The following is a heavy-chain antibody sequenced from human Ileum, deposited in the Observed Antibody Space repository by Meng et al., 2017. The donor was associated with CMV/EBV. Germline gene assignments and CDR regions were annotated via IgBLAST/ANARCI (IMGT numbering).Heavy chain of an antibody. CDR1: GFSVSSDF. Sequence: GGSLRLSCAASGFSVSSDFVSWVRQAPGKGLEWVSITYTGGTTYYAESVKGRFTISIDDSKNTLCLQMNGLGTEDTAVYCSARSTVVNVGGFWGQGTPVTVSS. CDR2: TYTGGTT. V-gene: IGHV3-66*02. J-gene: IGHJ4*02. D-gene: IGHD4-23*01. CDR3: ARSTVVNVGGF.